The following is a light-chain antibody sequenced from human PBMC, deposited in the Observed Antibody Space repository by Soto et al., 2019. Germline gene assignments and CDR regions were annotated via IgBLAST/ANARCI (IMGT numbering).Light chain of an antibody. CDR2: VAS. Sequence: EIVLTQSPGTLSLSPGERATLSCRASQSVSSSYLAWYQKKPGQAPRLLIYVASSRSTGIPDRFSGSGSGTGFTLTISRLEPEDLAVYYCQQYGSSPFTFGPGTKVDIK. CDR3: QQYGSSPFT. J-gene: IGKJ3*01. V-gene: IGKV3-20*01. CDR1: QSVSSSY.